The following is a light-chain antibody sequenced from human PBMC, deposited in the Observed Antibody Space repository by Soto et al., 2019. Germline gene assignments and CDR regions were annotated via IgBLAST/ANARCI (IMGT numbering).Light chain of an antibody. CDR2: GAS. Sequence: EIVMTQSPATLSVSPGERATLSCRASQSVYSNLAWYQQKPGQAPRFLIYGASSRATGIPDRFSGSGSGTDFTLTISRLEPEDFAVYYCQQYGSSPITFGQGTRLEI. CDR3: QQYGSSPIT. V-gene: IGKV3-20*01. CDR1: QSVYSN. J-gene: IGKJ5*01.